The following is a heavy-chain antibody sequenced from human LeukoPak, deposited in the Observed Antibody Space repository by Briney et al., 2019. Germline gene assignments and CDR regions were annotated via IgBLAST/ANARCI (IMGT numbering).Heavy chain of an antibody. CDR2: IIPILGIA. Sequence: GASVKVSCKASGGTFSSYTISWVRQAPGQGLEWMGRIIPILGIANYAQKFQGRVTITADKSTSTAYMGLSSLRSEDTAVYYCARDFEYSSPSLDYWGQGTLVTVSS. J-gene: IGHJ4*02. D-gene: IGHD6-6*01. CDR1: GGTFSSYT. CDR3: ARDFEYSSPSLDY. V-gene: IGHV1-69*04.